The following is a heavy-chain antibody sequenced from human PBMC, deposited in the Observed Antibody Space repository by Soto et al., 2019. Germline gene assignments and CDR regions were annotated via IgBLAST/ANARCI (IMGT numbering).Heavy chain of an antibody. CDR2: IIPIFGTA. Sequence: SVKVSCKASGGTFSSYAISWVRQAPGQGLEWMGGIIPIFGTANYAQKFQGRVTITADESTSTAYMELSSLRSEDTAVYYCARDSGSDSSIFDWFDPWGQGTLLTVSS. J-gene: IGHJ5*02. CDR1: GGTFSSYA. D-gene: IGHD4-4*01. CDR3: ARDSGSDSSIFDWFDP. V-gene: IGHV1-69*13.